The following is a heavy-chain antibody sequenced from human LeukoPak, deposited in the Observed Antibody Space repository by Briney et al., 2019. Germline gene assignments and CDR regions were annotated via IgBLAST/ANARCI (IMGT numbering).Heavy chain of an antibody. Sequence: SQTLSLTCTVSGVSISSGTHYWSWIRQPPGKGLEWIGYIYHSGSTYYNPSLKSRVTISLDRSKNQFSLKLISVTAADTAVYYCARDRDVVGAPDSRGLGTLVTVSS. CDR2: IYHSGST. J-gene: IGHJ4*02. CDR3: ARDRDVVGAPDS. V-gene: IGHV4-30-2*01. CDR1: GVSISSGTHY. D-gene: IGHD1-26*01.